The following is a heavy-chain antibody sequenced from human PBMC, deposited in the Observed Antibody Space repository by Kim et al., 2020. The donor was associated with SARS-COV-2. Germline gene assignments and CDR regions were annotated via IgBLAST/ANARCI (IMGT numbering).Heavy chain of an antibody. J-gene: IGHJ6*02. CDR2: ISSSSSYI. V-gene: IGHV3-21*01. D-gene: IGHD6-13*01. CDR1: GFTFSSYN. Sequence: GGSLRLSCAASGFTFSSYNMNWVRQAPGKGLEWVSSISSSSSYIYYADSVKGRFTISRDNAKNSLYLQMNSLRAEDTAVYYCARVDRAAAAIWTYYYYYGMDGWGQGTTVTVSS. CDR3: ARVDRAAAAIWTYYYYYGMDG.